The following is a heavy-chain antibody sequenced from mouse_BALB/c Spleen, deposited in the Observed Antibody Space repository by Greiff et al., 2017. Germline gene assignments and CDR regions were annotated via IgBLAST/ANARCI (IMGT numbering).Heavy chain of an antibody. CDR2: ISDGGSYT. V-gene: IGHV5-4*02. Sequence: DVQLQESGGGLVKPGGSLKLSCAASGFTFSDYYMYWVRQTPEKRLEWVATISDGGSYTYYPDSVKGRFTISRDNAKNNLYLQMSSLKSEDTAMYYCARDQGGYAMDYWGQGTSVTVSS. D-gene: IGHD3-2*02. J-gene: IGHJ4*01. CDR3: ARDQGGYAMDY. CDR1: GFTFSDYY.